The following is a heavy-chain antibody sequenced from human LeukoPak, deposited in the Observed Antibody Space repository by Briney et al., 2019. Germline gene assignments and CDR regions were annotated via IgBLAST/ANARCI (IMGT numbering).Heavy chain of an antibody. J-gene: IGHJ4*02. CDR3: AREDYYGSGSY. CDR1: GGTFSSYA. V-gene: IGHV1-69*06. Sequence: ASVKVSCKASGGTFSSYAISWVRQAPGQGLEWMGGIIPIFGTANYAQKFQGRVTITADKSTSTAYMELSSLRSEDTAVYYCAREDYYGSGSYWGQGTLVTVSS. CDR2: IIPIFGTA. D-gene: IGHD3-10*01.